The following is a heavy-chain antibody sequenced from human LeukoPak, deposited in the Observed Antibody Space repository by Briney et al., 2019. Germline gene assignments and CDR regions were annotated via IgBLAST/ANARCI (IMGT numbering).Heavy chain of an antibody. CDR3: TTRRSSGWWVY. D-gene: IGHD6-19*01. V-gene: IGHV3-15*01. CDR2: VKNKIDGGTT. CDR1: AFTVSNAW. Sequence: GRSLRLSCAPSAFTVSNAWMSWVRQPPGKGLEWLGRVKNKIDGGTTDYAAPAKGRFAISRDDTKNTLYLQMNSLKTADTAVYYCTTRRSSGWWVYWGQGTLVTVSS. J-gene: IGHJ4*02.